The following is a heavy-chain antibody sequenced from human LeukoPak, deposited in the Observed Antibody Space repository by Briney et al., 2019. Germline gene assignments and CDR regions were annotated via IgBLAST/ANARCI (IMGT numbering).Heavy chain of an antibody. D-gene: IGHD3-16*01. V-gene: IGHV4-39*01. J-gene: IGHJ5*02. Sequence: SETLSLTCTVSGGSTSSSSYYWGWIRQPPGKGLEWIGSIYYSGSTYYNPSLKSRVTISVDTSKNQFSLKLSSVTAADTAVYYCARPATYTADDHWGQGTLVTVSS. CDR1: GGSTSSSSYY. CDR3: ARPATYTADDH. CDR2: IYYSGST.